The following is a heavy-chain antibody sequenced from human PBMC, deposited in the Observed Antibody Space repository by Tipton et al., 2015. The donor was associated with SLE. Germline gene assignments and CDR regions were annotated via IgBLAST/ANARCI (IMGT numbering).Heavy chain of an antibody. CDR3: AKGGSYYDY. Sequence: LSLTCTIYRGSFSGYHWSWIRQPPGKGLDWVSVISGSSDSSDQRYYTDSGKGRFTISRDDSRNTLYLQMNNLRAEDTAVYYCAKGGSYYDYWGQGALVTVSS. V-gene: IGHV3-23*01. J-gene: IGHJ4*02. CDR2: ISGSSDSSDQR. CDR1: RGSFSGYH. D-gene: IGHD3-16*01.